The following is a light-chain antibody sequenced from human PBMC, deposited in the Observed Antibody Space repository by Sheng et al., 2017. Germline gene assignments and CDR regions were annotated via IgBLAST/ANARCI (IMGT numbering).Light chain of an antibody. Sequence: DIQMTQSPSSLSASVGDRVTITCRASQSISSYLNWYQQKPGKAPKLLIYAASSLQSGVPSRFSGSGSGTDFTLTISSLQPEDFATYYCQQSYSTLRTFGQGPR. J-gene: IGKJ1*01. CDR3: QQSYSTLRT. CDR2: AAS. V-gene: IGKV1-39*01. CDR1: QSISSY.